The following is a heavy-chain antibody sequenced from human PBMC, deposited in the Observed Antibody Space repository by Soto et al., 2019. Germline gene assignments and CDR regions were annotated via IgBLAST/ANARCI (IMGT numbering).Heavy chain of an antibody. CDR1: GGSISSYY. J-gene: IGHJ4*02. CDR3: ARRYGASFSY. V-gene: IGHV4-59*01. CDR2: IYYSGST. D-gene: IGHD4-17*01. Sequence: QVQLQESGPGLVKPSETLSLTCTVSGGSISSYYWSWIRQPPGKGLEWIGYIYYSGSTNYNPSLQTRITISVDPSKNQFSLQLSSVSAADTAVYYCARRYGASFSYWGQGTLVTVSS.